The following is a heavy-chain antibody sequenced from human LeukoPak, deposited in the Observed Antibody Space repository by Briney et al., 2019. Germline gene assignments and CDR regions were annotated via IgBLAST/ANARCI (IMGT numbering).Heavy chain of an antibody. CDR2: ISSSSSYI. CDR3: AKTQDSGIAVAGVDY. Sequence: GGSLRLSCAASGFTFSSYSMNWVRQAPGKGLEWVSSISSSSSYIYYADSVKGRFAISRDNSKNTLYLQMNSLRAEDTAVYYCAKTQDSGIAVAGVDYWGQGTLVTVSS. CDR1: GFTFSSYS. V-gene: IGHV3-21*04. D-gene: IGHD6-19*01. J-gene: IGHJ4*02.